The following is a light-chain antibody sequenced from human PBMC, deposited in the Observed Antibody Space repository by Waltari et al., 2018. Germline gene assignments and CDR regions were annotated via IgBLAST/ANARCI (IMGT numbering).Light chain of an antibody. CDR3: QQYDNWLGT. CDR2: GAS. V-gene: IGKV3-15*01. CDR1: QSIRSN. Sequence: EIVMTQSPAPLPVFPGGRATLSCRASQSIRSNLAWYQHKPGQAPRLLIYGASTRATGIPARFSGSGSGTEFTLTISSLQSEDFAVYFCQQYDNWLGTFGQGTKVEIK. J-gene: IGKJ1*01.